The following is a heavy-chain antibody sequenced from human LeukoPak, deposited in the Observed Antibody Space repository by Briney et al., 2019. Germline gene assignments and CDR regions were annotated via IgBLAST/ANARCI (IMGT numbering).Heavy chain of an antibody. J-gene: IGHJ1*01. CDR2: ISSSGSTI. V-gene: IGHV3-48*03. D-gene: IGHD1-26*01. Sequence: GGSLRLSCAASGFTFSSYEMNWVRQAPGKGLEWVSYISSSGSTIYYADSVKGRFTISRGNAKNSLYLQMNSLRAEDTAVYYCARDRFSGSYPEYFQHWGQGTLVTVSS. CDR1: GFTFSSYE. CDR3: ARDRFSGSYPEYFQH.